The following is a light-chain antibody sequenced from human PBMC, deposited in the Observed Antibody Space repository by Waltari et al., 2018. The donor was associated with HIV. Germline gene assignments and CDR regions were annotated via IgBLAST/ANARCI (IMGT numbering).Light chain of an antibody. CDR1: SSNIGASYD. Sequence: SVLTQPPSVSGAPGQPITISCTGSSSNIGASYDVQWYQHLPGTAPKLLIYGNTNRPSGVPDRFSGSKSGTSASLAITGLQAEDEADYYCQSYDSSLRGRVFGGGTKLTVL. J-gene: IGLJ3*02. V-gene: IGLV1-40*01. CDR3: QSYDSSLRGRV. CDR2: GNT.